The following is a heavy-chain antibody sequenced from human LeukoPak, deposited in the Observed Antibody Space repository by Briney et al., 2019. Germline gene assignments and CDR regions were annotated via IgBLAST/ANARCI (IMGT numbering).Heavy chain of an antibody. CDR3: ARGCSSSSCYNNWFDP. CDR2: TYYSGST. Sequence: SETLSLTCTVSGGSISSSSYYWGWIRQSPGRGLEWIGTTYYSGSTYYNPSLKSRVTISVDTSKNQFSLKLNSVTAADTAVYYCARGCSSSSCYNNWFDPWGQGTLVTVSS. J-gene: IGHJ5*02. V-gene: IGHV4-39*07. D-gene: IGHD2-2*01. CDR1: GGSISSSSYY.